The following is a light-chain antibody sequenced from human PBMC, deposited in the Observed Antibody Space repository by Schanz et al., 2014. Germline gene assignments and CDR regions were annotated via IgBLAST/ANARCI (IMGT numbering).Light chain of an antibody. CDR2: DVS. V-gene: IGLV2-14*03. CDR3: SSYAGRDF. CDR1: SSDVGGYNY. J-gene: IGLJ2*01. Sequence: QSALTQPASVSGSPGQSITISCTGTSSDVGGYNYVSWYQHHPGKAPKLMIYDVSNRPSGVSNRFSGSKSGNTASLTISGLQAEDEADYYCSSYAGRDFFGGGTKLTVL.